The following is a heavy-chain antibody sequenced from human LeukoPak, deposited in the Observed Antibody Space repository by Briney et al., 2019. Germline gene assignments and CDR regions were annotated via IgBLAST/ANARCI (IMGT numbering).Heavy chain of an antibody. D-gene: IGHD3-16*01. CDR2: INSDGSST. V-gene: IGHV3-74*01. Sequence: PGGSLRLSCAASGFTFSSYWMHWVRQAPGKGLVWVSRINSDGSSTSYADSVKGRFTISRDNSKNTLYLQMNSLRAEDTAVYYCAREFGLRPDTFDYWDQGTLVTVSS. CDR1: GFTFSSYW. CDR3: AREFGLRPDTFDY. J-gene: IGHJ4*02.